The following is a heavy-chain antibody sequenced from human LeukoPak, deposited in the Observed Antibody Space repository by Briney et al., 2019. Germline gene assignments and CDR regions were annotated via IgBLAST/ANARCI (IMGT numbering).Heavy chain of an antibody. CDR3: ARDDEYGDSDAFDI. CDR1: GYTFTGYY. D-gene: IGHD4-17*01. J-gene: IGHJ3*02. Sequence: GASVKVSCKASGYTFTGYYMHWVRQAPGQGLEWMGWINPNSGGTFYAQKFQGRVTLTRDTSISTAYMELSSLRSDDTAVYYCARDDEYGDSDAFDIWGQGTKVTVSS. V-gene: IGHV1-2*02. CDR2: INPNSGGT.